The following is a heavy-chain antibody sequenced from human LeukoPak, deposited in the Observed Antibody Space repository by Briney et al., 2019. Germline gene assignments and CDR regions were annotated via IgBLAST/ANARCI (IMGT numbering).Heavy chain of an antibody. CDR3: ARHYDILTGSFDY. CDR1: GGSISSYY. J-gene: IGHJ4*02. CDR2: IYYSGST. V-gene: IGHV4-59*08. Sequence: PSETLSLTCTVSGGSISSYYWSWIRQPPGKGLEWIGYIYYSGSTNYNPSLKSRVTISVDTSKNQFSLKLSSVTAADTAVYYCARHYDILTGSFDYWGQGTLVTVSS. D-gene: IGHD3-9*01.